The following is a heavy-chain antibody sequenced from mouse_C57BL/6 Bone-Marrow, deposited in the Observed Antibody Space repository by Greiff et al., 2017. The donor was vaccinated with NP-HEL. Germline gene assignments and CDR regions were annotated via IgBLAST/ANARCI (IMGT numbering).Heavy chain of an antibody. J-gene: IGHJ1*03. D-gene: IGHD2-2*01. CDR1: GYTFTDYY. V-gene: IGHV1-84*01. CDR3: ARSPVWLRLHWYFDV. CDR2: IYPGSGNT. Sequence: QVQLQQSGPELVKPGASVKISCKASGYTFTDYYINWVKQMPGQGLEWIGWIYPGSGNTKYTEKFKGKSTLTVATSSSTAYMQLSSLTSEDSAVYFCARSPVWLRLHWYFDVWGTGTTVTVSS.